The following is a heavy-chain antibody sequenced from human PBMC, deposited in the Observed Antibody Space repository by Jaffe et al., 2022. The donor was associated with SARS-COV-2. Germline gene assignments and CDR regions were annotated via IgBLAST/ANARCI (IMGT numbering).Heavy chain of an antibody. V-gene: IGHV3-23*01. CDR3: ARGGTYAVAGTWTFDY. Sequence: EVQLLESGGGLVQPGGSLRLSCAASGFTFRSFAMSWVRQAPGKGLEWVSGISDSGGNGGSTYYADSVKGRFTISRDNSKNTLYLQINSLRAEDTAVYYCARGGTYAVAGTWTFDYWGQGTLVTVSS. CDR1: GFTFRSFA. J-gene: IGHJ4*02. CDR2: ISDSGGNGGST. D-gene: IGHD6-19*01.